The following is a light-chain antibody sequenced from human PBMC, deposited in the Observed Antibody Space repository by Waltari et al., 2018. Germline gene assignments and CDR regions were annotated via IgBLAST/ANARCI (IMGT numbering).Light chain of an antibody. CDR1: ILGSKY. Sequence: SYELTQPPSVSVSPGQTASITCSGDILGSKYASWYQHKAGQSPLLVIYQDINRPSGIPGRLSGSKSGNTATLTSSGTQGMEDADYYCQALGSNRWVFGGGTKLTVL. CDR2: QDI. CDR3: QALGSNRWV. J-gene: IGLJ3*02. V-gene: IGLV3-1*01.